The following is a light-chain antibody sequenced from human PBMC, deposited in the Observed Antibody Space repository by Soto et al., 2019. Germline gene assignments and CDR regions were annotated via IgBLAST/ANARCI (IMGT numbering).Light chain of an antibody. CDR3: CSYAGSYSLYV. CDR1: SRDVGGYNY. J-gene: IGLJ1*01. V-gene: IGLV2-11*01. Sequence: QSVLTQPRSVSGSPGQSVTISCTGTSRDVGGYNYVSWYQQQPGKAPTLMIYDVNEPPSGAPDRFSGSKSGNTASLTISGLQADDEADYYCCSYAGSYSLYVFGTGTKLTVL. CDR2: DVN.